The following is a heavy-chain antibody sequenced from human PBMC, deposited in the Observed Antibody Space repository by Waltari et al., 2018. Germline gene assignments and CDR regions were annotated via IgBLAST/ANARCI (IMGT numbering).Heavy chain of an antibody. Sequence: QVQLVQSGAEVKKPGASVKVSCKASGYTFTGYYMHWVRQAPGQGLEWMGWINPNSGGTNYAQKFQGRVTMTRDTSISTAYMELSRLRSDDTAVYYCARYSGSYYRYWYFDLWGRGTLVTVSS. V-gene: IGHV1-2*02. CDR3: ARYSGSYYRYWYFDL. CDR1: GYTFTGYY. D-gene: IGHD1-26*01. CDR2: INPNSGGT. J-gene: IGHJ2*01.